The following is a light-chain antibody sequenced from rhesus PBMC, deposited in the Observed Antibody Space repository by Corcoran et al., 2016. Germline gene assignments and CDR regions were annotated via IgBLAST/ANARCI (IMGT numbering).Light chain of an antibody. CDR1: QGINNY. J-gene: IGKJ2*01. CDR3: QQYTNSPCS. Sequence: DIQMTQSPSSLSASVGDRVTITCRASQGINNYLSWYQQKPGKAPKTLIYYASSLETGVPSRFSGSRSGTDYTLTLSSMQTEDIATYCCQQYTNSPCSFGQGTKVEIK. CDR2: YAS. V-gene: IGKV1-66*01.